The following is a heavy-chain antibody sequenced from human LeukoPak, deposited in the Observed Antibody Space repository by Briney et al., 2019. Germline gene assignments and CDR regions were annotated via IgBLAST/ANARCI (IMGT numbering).Heavy chain of an antibody. Sequence: GGSLRLSCAASGFTFSSYSMNWVRQAPGKGLEWVSSISSSSSYIYYADSVKGRFTISRDNSKNTLYLQMNSLRAEDTAVYYCAKVSSTVTTSYYYYGMDVWGQGTTVTVSS. CDR1: GFTFSSYS. J-gene: IGHJ6*02. CDR2: ISSSSSYI. D-gene: IGHD4-17*01. V-gene: IGHV3-21*04. CDR3: AKVSSTVTTSYYYYGMDV.